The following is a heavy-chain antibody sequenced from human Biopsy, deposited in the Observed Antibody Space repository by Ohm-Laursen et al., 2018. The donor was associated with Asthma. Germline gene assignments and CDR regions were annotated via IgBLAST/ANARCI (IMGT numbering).Heavy chain of an antibody. D-gene: IGHD7-27*01. J-gene: IGHJ4*02. V-gene: IGHV3-21*01. CDR1: GFTFSHYN. CDR3: ARHWDWGSFFDY. CDR2: ITDTSRYI. Sequence: GSLRLSCTASGFTFSHYNMNWVRQAPGKGLEWVSSITDTSRYIKYADSVKGRFTISRDNAKNSLYLQMNSLRAEDTAVYYYARHWDWGSFFDYWGQGTPVTVSS.